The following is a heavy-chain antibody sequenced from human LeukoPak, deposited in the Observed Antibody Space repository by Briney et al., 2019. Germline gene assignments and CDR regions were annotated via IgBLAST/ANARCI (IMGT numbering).Heavy chain of an antibody. Sequence: GGSLRLSCAASGFTFSNYAMHWVRQAPDKGLEWVAVISYDGSNKYYADSVKGRFTISRDNSKNTLYLQMNSLRAEDTAVYCCARDEVANWGSIDYWGQGTLVTVSS. CDR2: ISYDGSNK. J-gene: IGHJ4*02. CDR3: ARDEVANWGSIDY. V-gene: IGHV3-30*04. D-gene: IGHD7-27*01. CDR1: GFTFSNYA.